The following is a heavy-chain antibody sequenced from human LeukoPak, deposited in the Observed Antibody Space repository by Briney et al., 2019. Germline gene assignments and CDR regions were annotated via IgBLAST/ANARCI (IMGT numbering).Heavy chain of an antibody. CDR3: AVRYYDFWSGYYAAFDY. D-gene: IGHD3-3*01. Sequence: PSETLSLTXAVYGGSFSGYYWSWIRQPPGKGLEWIGEINHSGSTNYNPSLKSRVTISVDTSKNQFSLKLSSVTAADTAVYYCAVRYYDFWSGYYAAFDYWGQGTLVTVSS. CDR1: GGSFSGYY. V-gene: IGHV4-34*01. CDR2: INHSGST. J-gene: IGHJ4*02.